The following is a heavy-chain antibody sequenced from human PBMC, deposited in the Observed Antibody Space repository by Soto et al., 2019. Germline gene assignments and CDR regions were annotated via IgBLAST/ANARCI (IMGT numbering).Heavy chain of an antibody. CDR1: GFTFRTNA. D-gene: IGHD6-19*01. Sequence: QVQLVESGGGVVQPGRSLRLSCAASGFTFRTNAMHWVRQAPGKGLEWVAVISYDGNNKYYADSVKGRFTISRDNSKNTLYLQMKSLRAEDTAVYYWAKNGYSSGWYGDYWGQGALVTVSS. CDR2: ISYDGNNK. J-gene: IGHJ4*02. V-gene: IGHV3-30*18. CDR3: AKNGYSSGWYGDY.